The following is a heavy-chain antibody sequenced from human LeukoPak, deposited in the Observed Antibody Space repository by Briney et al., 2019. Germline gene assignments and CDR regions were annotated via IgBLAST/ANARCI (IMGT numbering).Heavy chain of an antibody. CDR2: INPNSGGT. CDR1: GYTFTGYY. D-gene: IGHD6-13*01. J-gene: IGHJ3*02. Sequence: ASVKVSCKASGYTFTGYYMHWVRQAPGQGLEWMGWINPNSGGTNYAQKFQGRVTMTRDTSISTAYMELSRLRSDDTAVYYCARSIAAAVTDAFDIWGQGTMSPSLQ. V-gene: IGHV1-2*02. CDR3: ARSIAAAVTDAFDI.